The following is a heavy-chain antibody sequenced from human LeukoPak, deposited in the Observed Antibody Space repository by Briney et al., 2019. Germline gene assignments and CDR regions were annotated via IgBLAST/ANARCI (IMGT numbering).Heavy chain of an antibody. J-gene: IGHJ4*02. V-gene: IGHV3-30*04. CDR2: ISYDGSNK. CDR1: GFTFSSYA. Sequence: GRSLRLSCAASGFTFSSYAMHWVRQAPGKGLEWVAVISYDGSNKYYADSVKGRFTISRDNSKNTLYLQMNSLRAEDTAVYYCATLSPVHPVPEKWGQGTLVTVSS. CDR3: ATLSPVHPVPEK. D-gene: IGHD1-14*01.